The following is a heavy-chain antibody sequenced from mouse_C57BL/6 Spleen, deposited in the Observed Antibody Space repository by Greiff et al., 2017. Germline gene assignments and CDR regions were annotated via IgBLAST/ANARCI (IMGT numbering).Heavy chain of an antibody. V-gene: IGHV1-81*01. J-gene: IGHJ2*01. CDR3: AKGYYYGSSFDY. Sequence: QVQLQQSGAELARPGASVKLSCKASGYTFTSYGISWVKQRTGQGLEWIGEIYPRSGNTYYNEKFKGKATLTADKSSSPAYMGLRSLTSEDSAVYYCAKGYYYGSSFDYWGQGTTLTVSS. CDR1: GYTFTSYG. D-gene: IGHD1-1*01. CDR2: IYPRSGNT.